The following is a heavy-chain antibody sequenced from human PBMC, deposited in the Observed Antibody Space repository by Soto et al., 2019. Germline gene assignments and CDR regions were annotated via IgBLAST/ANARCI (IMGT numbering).Heavy chain of an antibody. D-gene: IGHD2-2*01. J-gene: IGHJ6*02. CDR2: FRYNENT. CDR1: GGSISSGPYS. V-gene: IGHV4-39*02. CDR3: ARLGGYCSSTGCYGYYALDV. Sequence: QLQLQESGRGLVKPSETLSLTCTVSGGSISSGPYSWGWIRQTPGEGLEWIGTFRYNENTYYNPSLESRVTISVDTSKNHFSLKVTSATVADTAVYYCARLGGYCSSTGCYGYYALDVWGPGTTVTVSS.